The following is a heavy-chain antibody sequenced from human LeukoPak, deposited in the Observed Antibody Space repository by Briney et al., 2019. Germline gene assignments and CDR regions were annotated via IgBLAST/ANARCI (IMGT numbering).Heavy chain of an antibody. CDR1: GFTFNSYG. V-gene: IGHV3-33*01. J-gene: IGHJ6*02. Sequence: QPGRSLRLSCVASGFTFNSYGIHWVRQAPGKGLEWVSVIWHDGSNKYYADSVKGRFTISRDNSKNTLYLQMNSLRAEDTAVYYCARVDSYCSGEGGYYYYGMDVWGQGTTVTVSS. CDR3: ARVDSYCSGEGGYYYYGMDV. D-gene: IGHD2-15*01. CDR2: IWHDGSNK.